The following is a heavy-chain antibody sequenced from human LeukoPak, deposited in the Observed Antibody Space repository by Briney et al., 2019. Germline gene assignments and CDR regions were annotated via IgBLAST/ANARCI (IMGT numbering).Heavy chain of an antibody. J-gene: IGHJ6*02. CDR1: GFTFSGFTFSSYA. D-gene: IGHD2/OR15-2a*01. Sequence: PGGSLRLSCAASGFTFSGFTFSSYAMPWVRQAPGKGLEWVAVVSNDDSIKYYAESLKGRLTISRDNSKNTLYLQMNDLRHEDTAVYYCAKDENPRDYNYSGMDVWGQGTTVTVSS. CDR3: AKDENPRDYNYSGMDV. V-gene: IGHV3-30-3*01. CDR2: VSNDDSIK.